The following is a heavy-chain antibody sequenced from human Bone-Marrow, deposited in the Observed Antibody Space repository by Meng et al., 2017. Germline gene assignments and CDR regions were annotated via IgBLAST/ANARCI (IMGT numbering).Heavy chain of an antibody. D-gene: IGHD3-22*01. CDR3: ARNYDSSGYYLPYYYGMDV. V-gene: IGHV3-48*03. CDR1: GFTFSSYE. CDR2: ISSSGSTI. J-gene: IGHJ6*02. Sequence: GESLKISCAASGFTFSSYEMNWVRQAPGKGLEWVSYISSSGSTIYYADSVKGRFTISRDNAKNSLYLQMNSLRAEDTAVYYCARNYDSSGYYLPYYYGMDVWGQGTTVPSP.